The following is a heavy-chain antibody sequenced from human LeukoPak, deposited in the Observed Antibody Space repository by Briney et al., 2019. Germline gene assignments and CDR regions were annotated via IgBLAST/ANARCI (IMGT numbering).Heavy chain of an antibody. D-gene: IGHD3-10*02. Sequence: GGSLRLSCAASGFTLSIYGLPWVRQAPGKGLEWVAVISYDGSNKYYADSVKGRFAISRDNSKNTLYLQMNSLRAEDTAVYYCPKYRTELCSRLYYVDYWGQGTLVTVSS. J-gene: IGHJ4*02. CDR3: PKYRTELCSRLYYVDY. V-gene: IGHV3-30*18. CDR1: GFTLSIYG. CDR2: ISYDGSNK.